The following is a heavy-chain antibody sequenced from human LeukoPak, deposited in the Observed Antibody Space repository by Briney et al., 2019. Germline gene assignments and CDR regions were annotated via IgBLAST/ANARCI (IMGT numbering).Heavy chain of an antibody. CDR2: INGDGSTT. Sequence: GGSLRLSCAASGFTFSTNWMHWVRQAPGKGPVWVSRINGDGSTTTYADPVKGRFTISGDNAKNALYLQMNSLRAEDTAVYYCCAVVAALPRWGQGALVTVSS. CDR3: CAVVAALPR. D-gene: IGHD2-15*01. CDR1: GFTFSTNW. J-gene: IGHJ4*02. V-gene: IGHV3-74*01.